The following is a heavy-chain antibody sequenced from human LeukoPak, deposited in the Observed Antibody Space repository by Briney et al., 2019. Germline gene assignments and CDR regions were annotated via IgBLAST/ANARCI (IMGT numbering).Heavy chain of an antibody. CDR1: GYTFTNNY. J-gene: IGHJ6*02. Sequence: ASVKASCKASGYTFTNNYIHWVRLAPGQGLEWMGWINPKTGGTHYAERFQGSVTITRDTSISTAYMEISSLRSDDTAIYYCMTRELGEDYFGRDVWGQGTTVIVSS. CDR2: INPKTGGT. CDR3: MTRELGEDYFGRDV. V-gene: IGHV1-2*04. D-gene: IGHD1-7*01.